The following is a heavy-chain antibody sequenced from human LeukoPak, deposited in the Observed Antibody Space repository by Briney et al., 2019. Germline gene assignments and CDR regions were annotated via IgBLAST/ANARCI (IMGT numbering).Heavy chain of an antibody. CDR3: ACHYYGSATPDH. Sequence: GGSLRLSCAASGFTVSSNYMSWVRQAPGKGLEWVSVIYNTGSTFYADSVKGRFTISRGSSKNTVYLQMNSLRGEDTAVYYCACHYYGSATPDHWGQGTLVTVSS. CDR1: GFTVSSNY. J-gene: IGHJ4*02. D-gene: IGHD3-10*01. V-gene: IGHV3-66*04. CDR2: IYNTGST.